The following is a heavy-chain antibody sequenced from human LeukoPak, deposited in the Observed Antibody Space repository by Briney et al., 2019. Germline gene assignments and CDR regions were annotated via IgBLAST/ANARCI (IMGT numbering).Heavy chain of an antibody. CDR1: GFTFSSYS. J-gene: IGHJ4*02. Sequence: AGGSLRLSCAASGFTFSSYSMNWVRQAPGKGLEWVSSISSTSSYIYYADSVKGRFTISRDNAKNSLYLQMNSLRAEDTAVYYCARDYGGNGDYWGQGTLVTVSS. V-gene: IGHV3-21*01. D-gene: IGHD4-23*01. CDR2: ISSTSSYI. CDR3: ARDYGGNGDY.